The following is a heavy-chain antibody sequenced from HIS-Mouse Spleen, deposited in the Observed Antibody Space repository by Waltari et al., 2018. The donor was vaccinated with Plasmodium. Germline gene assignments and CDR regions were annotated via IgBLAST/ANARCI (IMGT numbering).Heavy chain of an antibody. Sequence: EVQLVESGGGLVKPGGSRSLSCAASGFPFRSYWMSWVRQPPGKGLEWVANIKQDGSEKYYVDSVKGRFTISRDNAKNSLYLQMNSLRAEDTAVYYCASSWYWYFDLWGRGTLVTVSS. CDR2: IKQDGSEK. V-gene: IGHV3-7*01. CDR3: ASSWYWYFDL. J-gene: IGHJ2*01. D-gene: IGHD6-13*01. CDR1: GFPFRSYW.